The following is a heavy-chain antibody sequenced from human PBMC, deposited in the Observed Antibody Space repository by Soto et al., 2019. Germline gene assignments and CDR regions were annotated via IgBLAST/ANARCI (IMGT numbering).Heavy chain of an antibody. CDR2: IWYDGSNK. CDR3: ARDGQSLAPYALDG. CDR1: GFTFSGHA. J-gene: IGHJ6*02. V-gene: IGHV3-33*01. D-gene: IGHD6-19*01. Sequence: QVQVVESGGGVVQPGRSLRLSCTASGFTFSGHAMHWVRQPPGKGLEWVAQIWYDGSNKYYADSVKGRFTISRDNSKNTLQVKRGSLRVEDTAVYYCARDGQSLAPYALDGWGQGTSVTVSS.